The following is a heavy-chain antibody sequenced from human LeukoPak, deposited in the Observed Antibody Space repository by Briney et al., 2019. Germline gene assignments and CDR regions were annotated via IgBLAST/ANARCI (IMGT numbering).Heavy chain of an antibody. V-gene: IGHV3-11*03. CDR3: ARGHYGLDV. J-gene: IGHJ6*02. CDR2: ISTSGTYT. CDR1: GFTFSDHY. Sequence: GGSLRLSCAASGFTFSDHYMSWIRQVPGKGLEWVSYISTSGTYTNYADSVKGRFTISRDNAKNSLYLQMNSLRAEDTAVYYCARGHYGLDVWGQGTTVAVSS.